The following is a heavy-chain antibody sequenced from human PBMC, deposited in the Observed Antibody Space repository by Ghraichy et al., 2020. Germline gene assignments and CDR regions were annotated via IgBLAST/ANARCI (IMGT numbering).Heavy chain of an antibody. J-gene: IGHJ4*02. CDR1: GASITSNH. CDR2: VYCGGSA. Sequence: SETLSLTCTVSGASITSNHWSWIRQPPGKGLEWIGNVYCGGSATTNPALKSRVTISMDTSNNQYSLMLSSVTAADTAIYYCARDLGLSLWGQGTLVTVSS. CDR3: ARDLGLSL. V-gene: IGHV4-59*01.